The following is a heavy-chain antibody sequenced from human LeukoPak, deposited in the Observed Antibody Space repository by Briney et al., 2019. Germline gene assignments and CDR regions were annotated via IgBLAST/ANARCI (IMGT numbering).Heavy chain of an antibody. D-gene: IGHD6-6*01. Sequence: GESLKISCKGSGYSFTSYWIGWVRQMPGKGLEWMGIIYPGDSDTRYSPSFQGQVTISADNTITTAYLQWSTLKDSDTAMYYCARQISDSSSPYYYYYYIDVWGKGTTVTVSS. V-gene: IGHV5-51*01. CDR1: GYSFTSYW. J-gene: IGHJ6*03. CDR2: IYPGDSDT. CDR3: ARQISDSSSPYYYYYYIDV.